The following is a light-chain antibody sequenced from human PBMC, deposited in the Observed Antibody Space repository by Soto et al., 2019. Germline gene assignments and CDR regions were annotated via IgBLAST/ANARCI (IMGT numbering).Light chain of an antibody. CDR1: QSISIW. Sequence: DIQTTQSPSTLSASVGDRVTITCRASQSISIWLAWYQQKPGKAPKLLIFNASTLKSGVPSRFSGSGSETEFTLTINGLQPDDFATYYCQQFNGYSTWTFGQGTKVEFK. CDR3: QQFNGYSTWT. J-gene: IGKJ1*01. V-gene: IGKV1-5*01. CDR2: NAS.